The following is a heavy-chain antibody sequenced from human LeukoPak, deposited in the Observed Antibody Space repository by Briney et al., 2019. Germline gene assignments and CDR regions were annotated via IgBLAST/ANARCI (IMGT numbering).Heavy chain of an antibody. CDR2: IWYDGSNK. CDR3: AKDHSYYDFWSCYYWGGPLDI. D-gene: IGHD3-3*01. Sequence: GRSLRLSCAASGFTFSSYGMHWVRQAPGKGLEWVAVIWYDGSNKYYADSVKGRFTISRDNSKNTLYLQMNSLRAKDTAVYYCAKDHSYYDFWSCYYWGGPLDIWGQGTTVTVSS. CDR1: GFTFSSYG. V-gene: IGHV3-33*06. J-gene: IGHJ3*02.